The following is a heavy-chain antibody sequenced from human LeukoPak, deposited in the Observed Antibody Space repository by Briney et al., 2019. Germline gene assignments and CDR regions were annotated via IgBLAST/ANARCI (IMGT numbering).Heavy chain of an antibody. V-gene: IGHV3-33*06. CDR2: IWYDGSNK. CDR1: GFTFSSYW. J-gene: IGHJ4*02. CDR3: AKGSSQYFDY. Sequence: GGSLRLSCAASGFTFSSYWMTWVRQAPGKGLEWVAVIWYDGSNKYYADSVEGRFTISRDNSKDTLYLQMNSLRAEDTAVYYCAKGSSQYFDYWGQGTLVTVSS.